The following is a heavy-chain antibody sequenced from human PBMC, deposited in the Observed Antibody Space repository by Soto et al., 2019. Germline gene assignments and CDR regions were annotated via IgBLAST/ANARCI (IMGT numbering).Heavy chain of an antibody. CDR2: SRDKVHSYTT. D-gene: IGHD4-17*01. CDR1: GFTFSDHY. V-gene: IGHV3-72*01. J-gene: IGHJ4*02. CDR3: VRGSTVTTPPYYFDY. Sequence: EVRLVESGGELVQPGGSLRLSCAASGFTFSDHYMDWVRQAPGKGLEWVGRSRDKVHSYTTEYAASVKGRFIISRDDSMNSLSLQMNSLKSEDTAVYYCVRGSTVTTPPYYFDYWGQGTLVTVSS.